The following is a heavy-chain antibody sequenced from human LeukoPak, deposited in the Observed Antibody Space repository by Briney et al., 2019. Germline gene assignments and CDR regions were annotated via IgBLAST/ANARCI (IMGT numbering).Heavy chain of an antibody. CDR2: ISSSSRYI. Sequence: GGSLRLSCAASGFTFSSYSMNWVRQAPGKGLEWVSSISSSSRYIYYADSVKGRFTISRDNAKNSLYLQMNSLRAEDTAVYYCARVNYGDYLPSFDYWGQGTLVTVSS. V-gene: IGHV3-21*01. J-gene: IGHJ4*02. D-gene: IGHD4-17*01. CDR3: ARVNYGDYLPSFDY. CDR1: GFTFSSYS.